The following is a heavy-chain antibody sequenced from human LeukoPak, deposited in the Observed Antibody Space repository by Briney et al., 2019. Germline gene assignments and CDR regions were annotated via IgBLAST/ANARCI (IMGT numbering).Heavy chain of an antibody. J-gene: IGHJ4*01. D-gene: IGHD3-22*01. CDR1: GXXFSXXX. V-gene: IGHV3-30*18. CDR3: AKEASYYYDSSGYXXLDYFDY. Sequence: LSCAAXGXXFSXXXXXWVXXXXXXXXXXVXXXXXDGSNKYYADSVKGRFTISRDNSKKTLYLQMNSLRGGDTGVYYCAKEASYYYDSSGYXXLDYFDYWGXXTXXXXSS. CDR2: XXXDGSNK.